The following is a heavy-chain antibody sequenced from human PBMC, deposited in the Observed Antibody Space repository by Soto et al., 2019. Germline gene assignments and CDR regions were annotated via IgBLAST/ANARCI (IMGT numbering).Heavy chain of an antibody. CDR1: GFTFDNYA. CDR3: AKAGGRGSIYGGCEH. CDR2: ISWNSDTI. D-gene: IGHD3-16*01. J-gene: IGHJ4*02. V-gene: IGHV3-9*01. Sequence: EVQLVESGGGLVQPGRSLRLSCAASGFTFDNYAMHWVRQAPGKGLEWVSGISWNSDTIGYADSVKGRFTISRDNAKRSLNLQMNSLRAEDTALYYCAKAGGRGSIYGGCEHWGQGTLVTVSS.